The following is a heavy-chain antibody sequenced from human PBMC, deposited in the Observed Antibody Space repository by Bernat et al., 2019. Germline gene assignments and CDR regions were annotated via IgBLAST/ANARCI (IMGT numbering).Heavy chain of an antibody. V-gene: IGHV3-21*01. CDR3: ARGKTIFDYDY. CDR1: GFTFSSYS. CDR2: ISSSSSYI. Sequence: EVQLVESGGGLVKPGGSLRLSCAASGFTFSSYSMNWVRQAPGKGLEWVSSISSSSSYIYYADSVKGRFTSSKNNTKNSLYLKLNSQGAEDTAVYYCARGKTIFDYDYWGQGTLVTVSS. D-gene: IGHD3-3*01. J-gene: IGHJ4*02.